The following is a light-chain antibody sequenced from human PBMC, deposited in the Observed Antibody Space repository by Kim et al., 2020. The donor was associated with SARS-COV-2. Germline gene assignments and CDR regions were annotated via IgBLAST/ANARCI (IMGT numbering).Light chain of an antibody. CDR2: KDS. CDR3: YSAADNNVV. J-gene: IGLJ2*01. CDR1: VLAKKY. Sequence: SYELTQPSSVSVSPGQTARITCSGDVLAKKYARWFQQKPGQAPVLVIYKDSERPSGIPERFSGSSSGTTVTLTNSGAQVEDEADYYCYSAADNNVVFGGGTQLTVL. V-gene: IGLV3-27*01.